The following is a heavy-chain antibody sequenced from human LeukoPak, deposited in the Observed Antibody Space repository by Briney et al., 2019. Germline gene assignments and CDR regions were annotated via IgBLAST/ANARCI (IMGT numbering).Heavy chain of an antibody. CDR2: ISSGSGTI. CDR1: GFSFSDHE. J-gene: IGHJ3*02. V-gene: IGHV3-48*03. D-gene: IGHD2-8*01. CDR3: GSSRQYVGAFDI. Sequence: PGGSLRLSCAASGFSFSDHEFYWVRQAPGKGLQWISYISSGSGTIKYPDSVRGRFTIFRDDATESVFLQMTSLRAEDTAIYFCGSSRQYVGAFDIWGQGTLVTVSS.